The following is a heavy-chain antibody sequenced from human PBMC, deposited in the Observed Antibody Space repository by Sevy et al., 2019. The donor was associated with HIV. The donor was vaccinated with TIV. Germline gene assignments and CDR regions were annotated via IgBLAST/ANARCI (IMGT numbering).Heavy chain of an antibody. Sequence: GGSLRLSCAASGFTFRTYVMNWVRQAPGKGLEWVSGISGSGGSTYYADSVKGRFTISRDNSKNTLYLQMNSLRAEDTAVYYCAKDYYDSSGYYPMDAFDIWGQGTMVTVSS. CDR2: ISGSGGST. J-gene: IGHJ3*02. CDR1: GFTFRTYV. CDR3: AKDYYDSSGYYPMDAFDI. V-gene: IGHV3-23*01. D-gene: IGHD3-22*01.